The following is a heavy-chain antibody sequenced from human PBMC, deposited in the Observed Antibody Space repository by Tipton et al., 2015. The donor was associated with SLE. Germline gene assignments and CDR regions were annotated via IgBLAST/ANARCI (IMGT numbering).Heavy chain of an antibody. Sequence: SLRLSCAASGFTVSSNYMSWVRQAPGKGLEWVSVIYSGGSTYYADSVKCRFTISRDNSKNTLYLQMNSLRAEDTAVYYCARTSGFGELLHYFDYWGQGTLVTVSS. CDR3: ARTSGFGELLHYFDY. CDR1: GFTVSSNY. J-gene: IGHJ4*02. CDR2: IYSGGST. D-gene: IGHD3-10*01. V-gene: IGHV3-66*01.